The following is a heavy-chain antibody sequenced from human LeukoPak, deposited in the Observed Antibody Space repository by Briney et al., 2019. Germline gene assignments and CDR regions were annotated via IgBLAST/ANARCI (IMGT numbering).Heavy chain of an antibody. D-gene: IGHD3-10*01. CDR2: INPSGGST. CDR3: ASARGDQPYGY. J-gene: IGHJ4*02. CDR1: GGTFSSYA. Sequence: ASVKVSCKASGGTFSSYAISWVRQAPGQGLEWMGIINPSGGSTSYAQKFQGRVTMTRDTSTSTVYMELSSLRSEDTAVYYCASARGDQPYGYWVQGTLVTVSS. V-gene: IGHV1-46*01.